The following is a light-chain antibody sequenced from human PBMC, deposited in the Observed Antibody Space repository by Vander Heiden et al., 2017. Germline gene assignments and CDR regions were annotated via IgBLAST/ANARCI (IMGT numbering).Light chain of an antibody. J-gene: IGKJ2*01. V-gene: IGKV1-5*03. CDR3: QQYNSYSGYT. Sequence: DIQMTPSPSTLSASIGARVTITCRASQSISSWLAWYQQKPGKAPKLLIYKTSSLESGVPSRFSGSGSGTEFTLTISSQQPDDFATYYCQQYNSYSGYTFGQGTKLEIK. CDR2: KTS. CDR1: QSISSW.